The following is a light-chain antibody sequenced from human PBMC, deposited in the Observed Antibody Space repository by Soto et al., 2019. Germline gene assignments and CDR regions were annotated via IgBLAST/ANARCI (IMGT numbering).Light chain of an antibody. CDR3: MQARHIPFT. J-gene: IGKJ3*01. CDR2: LGS. V-gene: IGKV2-28*01. CDR1: QSLLHVTGETF. Sequence: DVVMTQTPLSLSVAPGQPASISCKSSQSLLHVTGETFLFWYLQKPGQSPQLLIYLGSNRASGAPDRFSGSGSGTYFTLNITRVEAEDVGLYYCMQARHIPFTFGPGTKVDNK.